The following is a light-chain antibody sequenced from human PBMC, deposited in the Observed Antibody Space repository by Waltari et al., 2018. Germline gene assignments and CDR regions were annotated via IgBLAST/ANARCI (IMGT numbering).Light chain of an antibody. CDR2: DAS. V-gene: IGKV3-11*01. Sequence: EIVLTQSPATLSLSPGERATLSCRASQSVSSYLDWYQQKPGQAPRLLIYDASNRATGIPARFSGIGSGTDFTLTISSLEPEDFAVYYCQQRSNWPLTFGGGTKVEIK. CDR3: QQRSNWPLT. J-gene: IGKJ4*01. CDR1: QSVSSY.